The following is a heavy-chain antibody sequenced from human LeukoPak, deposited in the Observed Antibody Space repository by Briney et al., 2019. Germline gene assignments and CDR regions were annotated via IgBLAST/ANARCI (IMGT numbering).Heavy chain of an antibody. D-gene: IGHD1-26*01. Sequence: ASVKVSCKTSGYSFISYGISWVRQAPGQGLEWMGWISTYNGNTNYAQKFQGRVTMTTETSTSTAYMELRSLRSGDTAVYYCAIRSGTYPYYFDYWGPGTRVTVST. CDR1: GYSFISYG. V-gene: IGHV1-18*01. CDR2: ISTYNGNT. CDR3: AIRSGTYPYYFDY. J-gene: IGHJ4*02.